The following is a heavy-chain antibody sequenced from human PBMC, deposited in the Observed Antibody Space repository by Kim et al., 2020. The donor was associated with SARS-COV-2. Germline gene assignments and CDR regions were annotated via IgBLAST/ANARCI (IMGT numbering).Heavy chain of an antibody. V-gene: IGHV4-34*01. CDR3: ARGPVTYYYGSGSYPSRNYYYYGMDV. Sequence: SETLSLTCAVYGGSFSGYYWSWIRQPPGKGLEWIGEINHSGSTNYNPSLKSRVTISVDTSKNQFSLKLSSVTAADTAVYYCARGPVTYYYGSGSYPSRNYYYYGMDVWGQGTTVTVSS. J-gene: IGHJ6*02. CDR2: INHSGST. CDR1: GGSFSGYY. D-gene: IGHD3-10*01.